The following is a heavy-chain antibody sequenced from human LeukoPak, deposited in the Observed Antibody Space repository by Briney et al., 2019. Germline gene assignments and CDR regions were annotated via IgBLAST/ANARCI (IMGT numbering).Heavy chain of an antibody. D-gene: IGHD1-26*01. V-gene: IGHV3-74*01. CDR3: TRSGGSHFDY. CDR2: MNHDGDIT. Sequence: PGGSLRLSCAASGFTFSNYWMHWVRQAPGKGLEWVARMNHDGDITNYADSVQGRFTISRDNAKNTLSLQMKSLRAEDTAVYYCTRSGGSHFDYWGQGTQVTVSS. CDR1: GFTFSNYW. J-gene: IGHJ4*02.